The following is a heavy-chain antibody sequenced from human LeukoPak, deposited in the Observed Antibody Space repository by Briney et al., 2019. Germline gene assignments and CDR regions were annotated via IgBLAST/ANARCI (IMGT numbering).Heavy chain of an antibody. CDR2: MNPNNGNT. J-gene: IGHJ6*04. CDR1: GYTFTSYD. D-gene: IGHD1-1*01. CDR3: ARALAGTAELDV. Sequence: RASVKVSCKASGYTFTSYDIHWVRQATGQGREWMGRMNPNNGNTGDAQKFQGRVTMTRDPSISTAYMELSSLRSEATGVYFCARALAGTAELDVWGKGTTVTVSS. V-gene: IGHV1-8*01.